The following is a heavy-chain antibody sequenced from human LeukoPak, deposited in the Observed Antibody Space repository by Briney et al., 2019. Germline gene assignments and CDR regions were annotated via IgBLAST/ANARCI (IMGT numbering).Heavy chain of an antibody. CDR1: GGSFSGYY. J-gene: IGHJ5*02. D-gene: IGHD6-13*01. V-gene: IGHV4-34*01. CDR3: AKDNLYSSSWKGGNWFDP. Sequence: SETLSLTCAVYGGSFSGYYWSWIRQPPGKGLEWIGEINHSGSTNYNPSLKSRVTMSVDTSKNQFSLKLSSVTAADTAVYYCAKDNLYSSSWKGGNWFDPWGQGTLVTVSS. CDR2: INHSGST.